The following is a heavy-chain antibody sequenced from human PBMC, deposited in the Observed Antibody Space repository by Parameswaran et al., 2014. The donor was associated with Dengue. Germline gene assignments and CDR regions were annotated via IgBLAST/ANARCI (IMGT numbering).Heavy chain of an antibody. CDR3: AWSRGYSFGYYFDY. V-gene: IGHV3-48*04. CDR2: ITGSSSTT. Sequence: GESLKISCTASGFTFSSYSMNWVRQAPGKGLEWISYITGSSSTTYYADSVKGRFTISRDNAKNSLYLQMNSLRAEDTAVYYCAWSRGYSFGYYFDYWGQGSWSPSPQ. CDR1: GFTFSSYS. J-gene: IGHJ4*02. D-gene: IGHD5-18*01.